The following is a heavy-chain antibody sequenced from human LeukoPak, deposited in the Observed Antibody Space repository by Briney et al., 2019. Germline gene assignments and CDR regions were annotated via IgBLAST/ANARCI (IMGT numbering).Heavy chain of an antibody. J-gene: IGHJ4*02. D-gene: IGHD2-15*01. CDR3: VRRGGGCSGGFCYFLFDY. V-gene: IGHV4-30-4*01. CDR1: GDSINSGDYY. CDR2: INYGGKA. Sequence: SENLSLTCTVSGDSINSGDYYWSLIRQPPGKGLEWIGYINYGGKAYYNPSLKSRVTISVDTSKNQFSLNMNSVTAADTAVYYCVRRGGGCSGGFCYFLFDYWGQGTLVTVSS.